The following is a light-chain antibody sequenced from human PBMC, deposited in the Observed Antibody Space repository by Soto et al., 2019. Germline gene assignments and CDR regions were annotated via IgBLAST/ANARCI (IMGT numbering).Light chain of an antibody. V-gene: IGKV3-15*01. CDR2: GAS. CDR3: QQYNNWPLT. J-gene: IGKJ4*01. Sequence: EIVMTQSPATLSVSPGERATLSCRASQSVVSSYVAWYQQTPGQAPRLLIYGASTRATGIPARFSGSGSGTEFTLTISSLQSEDFAVYYCQQYNNWPLTFGGGTKVDIK. CDR1: QSVVSS.